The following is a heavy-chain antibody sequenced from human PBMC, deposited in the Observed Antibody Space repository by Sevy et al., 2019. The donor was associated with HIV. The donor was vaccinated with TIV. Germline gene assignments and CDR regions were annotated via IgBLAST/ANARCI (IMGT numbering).Heavy chain of an antibody. J-gene: IGHJ5*02. V-gene: IGHV1-2*06. D-gene: IGHD6-19*01. CDR2: VTPNSGAT. CDR3: AGQSLGWYNWFDP. Sequence: ASVKVSCKASGYNFYIHWVRQAPGQGPEWMGRVTPNSGATSYAQKFQDRVAMTMDTSINTAYMELGGLKSDYTAIYYCAGQSLGWYNWFDPWGQGTLVTVSS. CDR1: GYNFY.